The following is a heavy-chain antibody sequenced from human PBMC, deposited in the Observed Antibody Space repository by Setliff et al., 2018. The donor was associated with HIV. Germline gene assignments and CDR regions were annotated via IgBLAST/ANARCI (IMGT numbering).Heavy chain of an antibody. CDR1: GYTFTNFG. D-gene: IGHD2-2*01. CDR2: VSPYNGHT. CDR3: ARWSCGRATCYGSPYNWFEP. Sequence: ASVKVSCKASGYTFTNFGVGWVRQAPGQGLEWMGWVSPYNGHTKYAQRFQGRVTMSTDTSTSTIYMELTSLRSDDTAVYYCARWSCGRATCYGSPYNWFEPWGQGTLVTV. V-gene: IGHV1-18*01. J-gene: IGHJ5*02.